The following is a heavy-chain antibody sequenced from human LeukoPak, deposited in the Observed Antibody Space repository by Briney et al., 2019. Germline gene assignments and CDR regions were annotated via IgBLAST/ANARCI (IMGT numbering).Heavy chain of an antibody. CDR1: GGSFSGYY. J-gene: IGHJ4*02. V-gene: IGHV4-34*01. CDR2: INHSGST. Sequence: SETLSLTCAVYGGSFSGYYWSWIRQSPGKGLEWIGEINHSGSTNYNPSLKSRVTISVDMSKNQFSLKLSSVTAADTAVYYCARDRVDTAMVTLFRRAYYFDYWGQGTLVTVSS. CDR3: ARDRVDTAMVTLFRRAYYFDY. D-gene: IGHD5-18*01.